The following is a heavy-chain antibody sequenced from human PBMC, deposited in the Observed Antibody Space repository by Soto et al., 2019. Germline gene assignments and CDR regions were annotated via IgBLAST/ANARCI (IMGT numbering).Heavy chain of an antibody. CDR3: ARAKPLRFLEWLSDAYYGMDV. CDR1: GYTFTGYY. J-gene: IGHJ6*02. V-gene: IGHV1-2*04. CDR2: INPNSGGT. Sequence: ASVKVSCKASGYTFTGYYMHWVRQAPGQGLEWMGWINPNSGGTNYAQKFQGWVTMTRDTSISTAYMELSRLRSDDTAVYYCARAKPLRFLEWLSDAYYGMDVWGQGTTVTVSS. D-gene: IGHD3-3*01.